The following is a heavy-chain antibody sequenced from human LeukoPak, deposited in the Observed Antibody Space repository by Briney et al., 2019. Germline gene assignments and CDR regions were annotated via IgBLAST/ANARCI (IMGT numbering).Heavy chain of an antibody. Sequence: SPTLSLTFAISGDSVSINSAAWNWLRQSPSRGLEWLGSIYYRSKWYNDYAVSVKSRITISPDTSKNQFSLQLNSVTPEDTAVYHCARESVVVAPQAPFDYWGQGTLVTVSS. D-gene: IGHD3-22*01. CDR3: ARESVVVAPQAPFDY. CDR2: IYYRSKWYN. J-gene: IGHJ4*02. V-gene: IGHV6-1*01. CDR1: GDSVSINSAA.